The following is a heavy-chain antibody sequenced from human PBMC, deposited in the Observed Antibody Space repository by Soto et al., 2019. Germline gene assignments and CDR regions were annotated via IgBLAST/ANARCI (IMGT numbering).Heavy chain of an antibody. J-gene: IGHJ4*02. CDR1: GGSISSYY. CDR2: IYYSGST. D-gene: IGHD3-9*01. Sequence: SETLSLTCTVSGGSISSYYWSWIRQPPGKGLEWIGYIYYSGSTNYNPSLKSRVTISVDTSKNQFSLKLSSVTAADTAVYYCARQDILAGWRFDYWGQGTLVTVSS. CDR3: ARQDILAGWRFDY. V-gene: IGHV4-59*08.